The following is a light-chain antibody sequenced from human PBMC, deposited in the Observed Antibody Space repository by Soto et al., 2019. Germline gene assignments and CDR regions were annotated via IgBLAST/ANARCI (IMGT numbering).Light chain of an antibody. Sequence: QSALTQPASVSGSPGQSITISCTGTSSDVGGYNSVSWYQQHPGKAPRLMVYDVSNRPSGVSNRFSGSKPGNTASLTISGLQAEDGADYYCSSYRSSTTSYVFGTGTKVTVL. CDR1: SSDVGGYNS. CDR2: DVS. V-gene: IGLV2-14*01. CDR3: SSYRSSTTSYV. J-gene: IGLJ1*01.